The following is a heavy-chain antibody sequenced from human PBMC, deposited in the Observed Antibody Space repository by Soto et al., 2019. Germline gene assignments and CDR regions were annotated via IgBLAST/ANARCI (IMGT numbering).Heavy chain of an antibody. J-gene: IGHJ5*02. CDR3: ARRPSPRERYFDT. CDR1: GYSINSDYY. CDR2: VYRTAIP. V-gene: IGHV4-38-2*01. D-gene: IGHD5-18*01. Sequence: PSETLSLTCHVSGYSINSDYYWAWIRQPPGKGLEWIGSVYRTAIPLYNPSPKSRVSISVDMSKNQFSLNLTSVTAADTAVYYCARRPSPRERYFDTWGQGTRATVSS.